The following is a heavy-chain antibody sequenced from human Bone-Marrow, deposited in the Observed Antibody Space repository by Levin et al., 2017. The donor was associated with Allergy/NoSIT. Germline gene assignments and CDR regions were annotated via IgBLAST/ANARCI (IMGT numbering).Heavy chain of an antibody. CDR3: ARDRRIAVARQSNFDY. CDR2: INPNSGGT. J-gene: IGHJ4*02. CDR1: GYTFTGYY. V-gene: IGHV1-2*02. D-gene: IGHD6-19*01. Sequence: ASVKVSCKASGYTFTGYYMHWVRQAPGQGLEWMGWINPNSGGTNYAQKFQGRVTMTRDTSISTAYMELSRLRSDDTAVYYCARDRRIAVARQSNFDYWGQGTLVTVSS.